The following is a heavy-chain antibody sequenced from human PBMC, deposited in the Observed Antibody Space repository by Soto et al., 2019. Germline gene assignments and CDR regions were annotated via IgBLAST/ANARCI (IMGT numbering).Heavy chain of an antibody. Sequence: PSETLSLTCTVSGGSISSSSYYWGWIRQPPGRGLEWIGEFNQSGGTNYNPSLKSRVTISIDTSKNQFSLNLSSVTAADTAVFYCARGLRASFGVRLSLYYYGMDVWGQGTTVTVSS. CDR1: GGSISSSSYY. CDR3: ARGLRASFGVRLSLYYYGMDV. J-gene: IGHJ6*02. V-gene: IGHV4-39*07. D-gene: IGHD3-10*01. CDR2: FNQSGGT.